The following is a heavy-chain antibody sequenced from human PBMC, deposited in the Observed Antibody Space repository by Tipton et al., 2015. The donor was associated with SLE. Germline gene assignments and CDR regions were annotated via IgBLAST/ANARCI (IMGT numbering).Heavy chain of an antibody. CDR1: GFTFSSYW. J-gene: IGHJ6*02. CDR2: INSDGSST. Sequence: SLRLSCAASGFTFSSYWMHWVRQAPGKGLVWVSRINSDGSSTSYADSVKGRFTISRDNAKNTLYLQMNSLRAEDTAVYYCARGGDSGREYYYYGMDVWGQGTTVTVSS. D-gene: IGHD1-26*01. CDR3: ARGGDSGREYYYYGMDV. V-gene: IGHV3-74*01.